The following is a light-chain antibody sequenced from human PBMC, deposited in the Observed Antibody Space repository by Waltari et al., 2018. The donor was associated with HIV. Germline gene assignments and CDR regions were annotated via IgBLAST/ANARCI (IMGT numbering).Light chain of an antibody. Sequence: QSVLTQPPSVSGAPGQRVTISCTGGSSNIGAGYDVHWYQRLPGTAPKLLIFATINRPSGVPDRFSGSRSCTSASLAITGLQAEDEADYYCQSYDSSLTMVFGGGTKVTFL. J-gene: IGLJ2*01. V-gene: IGLV1-40*01. CDR2: ATI. CDR1: SSNIGAGYD. CDR3: QSYDSSLTMV.